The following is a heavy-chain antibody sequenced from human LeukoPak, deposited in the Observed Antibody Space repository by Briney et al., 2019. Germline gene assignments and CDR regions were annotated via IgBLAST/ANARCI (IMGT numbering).Heavy chain of an antibody. J-gene: IGHJ4*02. CDR1: GFTFSSYG. Sequence: PGRSLRLSCAASGFTFSSYGMHWVRQAPGKGLEWVAVISYDGSNKYYADSVKGRFTISRDNSKNTLYLQMNSLRAEDTAVYYCAKDSKMPTTILDYWGQGTLVTVSS. CDR2: ISYDGSNK. V-gene: IGHV3-30*18. CDR3: AKDSKMPTTILDY. D-gene: IGHD5-24*01.